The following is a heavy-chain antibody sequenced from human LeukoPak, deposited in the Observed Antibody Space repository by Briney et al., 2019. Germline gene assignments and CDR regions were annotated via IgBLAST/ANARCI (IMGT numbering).Heavy chain of an antibody. CDR1: GYSISSAYY. D-gene: IGHD4-17*01. V-gene: IGHV4-38-2*02. CDR2: ISHSGNT. J-gene: IGHJ4*02. CDR3: AKVGGSGYGDYFDY. Sequence: SETLSLTCTVSGYSISSAYYWGWIRQPPGKGLEWIGSISHSGNTFYSPSLKSRVTISVDTSKNQFSLKLNSVTAVDTAVYYCAKVGGSGYGDYFDYWGQGTLVTVSS.